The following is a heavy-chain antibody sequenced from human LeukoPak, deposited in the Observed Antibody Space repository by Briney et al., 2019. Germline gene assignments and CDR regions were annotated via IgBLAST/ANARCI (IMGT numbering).Heavy chain of an antibody. Sequence: KASETLSLTCAVSGGSISSADYYWSWIRQHPGKGLEWIGYIYYSGSTYSNPSLKSRLTISVDTSKNQFSLKLSSVTAADTAVYYCARATIFGVVYYFDYWGQGTLVTVSS. CDR2: IYYSGST. CDR1: GGSISSADYY. V-gene: IGHV4-31*11. CDR3: ARATIFGVVYYFDY. D-gene: IGHD3-3*01. J-gene: IGHJ4*02.